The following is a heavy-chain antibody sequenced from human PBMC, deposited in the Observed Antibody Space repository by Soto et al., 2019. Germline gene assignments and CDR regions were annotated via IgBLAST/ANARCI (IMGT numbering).Heavy chain of an antibody. J-gene: IGHJ4*02. CDR3: ARIIYDFWSGYHTPIVFDY. Sequence: GESLKISCKGSGYSFTSYWIGWVRQMPGKGLEWMGIIYPGDSDTRYSPSFQGQVTISADKSISTAYLQWSSLKASDTAMYYCARIIYDFWSGYHTPIVFDYGGQGTLVTVSS. D-gene: IGHD3-3*01. CDR2: IYPGDSDT. V-gene: IGHV5-51*01. CDR1: GYSFTSYW.